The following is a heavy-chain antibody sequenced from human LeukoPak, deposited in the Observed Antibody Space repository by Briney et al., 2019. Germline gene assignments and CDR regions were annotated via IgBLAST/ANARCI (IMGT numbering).Heavy chain of an antibody. J-gene: IGHJ6*02. CDR1: GFAFSGYS. CDR2: VNFRRSYI. CDR3: ARESARGIYGLDV. V-gene: IGHV3-21*01. D-gene: IGHD3-16*01. Sequence: GGSLRLSCAASGFAFSGYSMNCGREGPGEGLERGSCVNFRRSYIYYADSVMGRFTVSRDNPKNSLYLQMNSLGAEDTAVYYCARESARGIYGLDVWGQGTTVTVSS.